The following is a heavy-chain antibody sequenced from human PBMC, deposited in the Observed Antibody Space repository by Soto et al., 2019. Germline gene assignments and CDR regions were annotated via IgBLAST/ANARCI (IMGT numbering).Heavy chain of an antibody. CDR1: GYTFTSYG. V-gene: IGHV1-18*04. D-gene: IGHD6-6*01. Sequence: ASVKVSCKASGYTFTSYGISCVRQAPGQGLEWMGWISAYNGNTNYAQKLQGRVTMTTDTSTSTAYMELRSLRSDDTAVYYCARSTLAARPFYFDYWGQGTLVTVSS. J-gene: IGHJ4*02. CDR2: ISAYNGNT. CDR3: ARSTLAARPFYFDY.